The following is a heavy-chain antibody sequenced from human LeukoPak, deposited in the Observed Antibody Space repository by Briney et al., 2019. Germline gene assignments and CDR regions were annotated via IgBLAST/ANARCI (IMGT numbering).Heavy chain of an antibody. D-gene: IGHD2-2*01. CDR3: ARDPGRVGDY. CDR2: LYSGGNT. V-gene: IGHV3-53*01. J-gene: IGHJ4*02. Sequence: PGGSLRLSCAASGFTVSNNYMIWVRQAPGKGLECVSVLYSGGNTYYADSVKGRFTISRDNSKNTLYLQMNSLRAEDTAVYYCARDPGRVGDYWGQGILVTVSS. CDR1: GFTVSNNY.